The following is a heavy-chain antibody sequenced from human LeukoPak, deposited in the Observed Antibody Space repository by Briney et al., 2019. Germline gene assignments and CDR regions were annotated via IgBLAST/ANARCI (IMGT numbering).Heavy chain of an antibody. V-gene: IGHV4-30-2*01. J-gene: IGHJ4*02. CDR3: ARDDGAAAGTGY. D-gene: IGHD6-13*01. Sequence: SETLSLTCTVSGGSISSGGYYWSWIRQPPGKGLEWIGYIYHSGSTYYNPSLKSRVTISVDRSKNQFSLKLSPVTAADTAVYYCARDDGAAAGTGYWGQGTLVTVSS. CDR1: GGSISSGGYY. CDR2: IYHSGST.